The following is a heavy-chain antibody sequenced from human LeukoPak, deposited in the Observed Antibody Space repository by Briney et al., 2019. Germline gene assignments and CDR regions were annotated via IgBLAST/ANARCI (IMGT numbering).Heavy chain of an antibody. CDR1: GFAFSTYA. Sequence: PGGSLRLSCAASGFAFSTYAMHWVRQAPGKGLEWLTIISYDGSSEYYADSVQDRFTISRDNSKNTLYLQLNSLRVEDTAVYFCAKDAHPYGDPFLDHWGQGTLVTVSS. J-gene: IGHJ4*02. V-gene: IGHV3-30*18. CDR2: ISYDGSSE. CDR3: AKDAHPYGDPFLDH. D-gene: IGHD4-17*01.